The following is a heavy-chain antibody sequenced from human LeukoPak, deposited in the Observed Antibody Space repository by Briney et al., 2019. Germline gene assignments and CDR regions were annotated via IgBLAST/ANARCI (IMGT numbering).Heavy chain of an antibody. Sequence: SETLSLTCDVSGVAIRSGHWWSWVRQIPGQGLEWIGEIHQSGSTNYHASLKSRVTIAVDTSKNQFYLKVTSLTAADTAVYYCVTSIVLAGWGAFDTWGQGTMVTVSS. D-gene: IGHD2-8*02. V-gene: IGHV4-4*02. J-gene: IGHJ3*02. CDR1: GVAIRSGHW. CDR2: IHQSGST. CDR3: VTSIVLAGWGAFDT.